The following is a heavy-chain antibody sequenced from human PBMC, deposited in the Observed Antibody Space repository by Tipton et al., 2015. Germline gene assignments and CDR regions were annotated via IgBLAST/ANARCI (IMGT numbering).Heavy chain of an antibody. D-gene: IGHD5-24*01. CDR3: ARDLEHGMDV. Sequence: TLSLTCSVSGSSVSSGNYYWSWIRQPPGKGLEWIGYVSHSDTSHYNPSLKSRVTISVDTSKNQFSLTLNSLTAADTAVYYCARDLEHGMDVWGHGTTVTVS. CDR2: VSHSDTS. CDR1: GSSVSSGNYY. J-gene: IGHJ6*02. V-gene: IGHV4-61*01.